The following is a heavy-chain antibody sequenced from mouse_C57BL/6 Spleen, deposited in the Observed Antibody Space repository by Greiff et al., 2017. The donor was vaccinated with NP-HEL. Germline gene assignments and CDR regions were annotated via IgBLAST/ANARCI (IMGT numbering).Heavy chain of an antibody. CDR3: ARSGVYYGSSYFDY. D-gene: IGHD1-1*01. Sequence: QVHVKQPGTELVKPGASVKLSCKASGYTFTSYWMHWVKQRPGQGLEWIGNINPSNGGTNYNEKFKSKATLTVDKSSSTAYMQLSSLTSEDSAVYYCARSGVYYGSSYFDYWGQGTTLTVSS. CDR1: GYTFTSYW. CDR2: INPSNGGT. V-gene: IGHV1-53*01. J-gene: IGHJ2*01.